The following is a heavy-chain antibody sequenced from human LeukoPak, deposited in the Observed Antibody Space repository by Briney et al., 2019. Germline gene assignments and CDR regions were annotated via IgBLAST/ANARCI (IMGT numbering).Heavy chain of an antibody. CDR3: ATGGTYYCANTSYYTFDY. CDR2: FDPEDCET. J-gene: IGHJ4*02. V-gene: IGHV1-24*01. D-gene: IGHD3-22*01. Sequence: GASVKVSCKVSVYTLTQLSRHWVRLAPGKPLEWMGGFDPEDCETIYAQKFQGRVTLTDDTSTYTANMELSSLRSDDTAVYYCATGGTYYCANTSYYTFDYWGQGTLLTVSS. CDR1: VYTLTQLS.